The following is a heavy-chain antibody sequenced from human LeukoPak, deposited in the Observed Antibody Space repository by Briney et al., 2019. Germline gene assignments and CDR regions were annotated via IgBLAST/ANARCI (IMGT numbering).Heavy chain of an antibody. CDR1: GYTFTSYG. V-gene: IGHV1-18*01. CDR2: ISAYNGNT. D-gene: IGHD3-10*01. J-gene: IGHJ4*02. CDR3: ARDYYYYGSGSYYL. Sequence: GSSVTVSCKASGYTFTSYGISWVRQAPGQGLEWMGCISAYNGNTNNAQKLQGRVTMTTDTSTSTAYMELRSLRSDDTAVYYCARDYYYYGSGSYYLWGQGTLVTVSS.